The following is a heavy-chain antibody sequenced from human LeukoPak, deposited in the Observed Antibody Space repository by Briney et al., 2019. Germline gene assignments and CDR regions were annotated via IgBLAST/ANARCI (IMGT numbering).Heavy chain of an antibody. V-gene: IGHV4-34*01. D-gene: IGHD6-13*01. CDR1: GGSFSGYY. CDR2: INHSGST. Sequence: SETLSLTCAVYGGSFSGYYWSWIRQPPGKGLEWIGEINHSGSTNYNPSLKSRVTISVDTSKNQFSLKLSSVTAADTAVYYRARAIAAAGTNAFDIWGQGTMVTVSS. CDR3: ARAIAAAGTNAFDI. J-gene: IGHJ3*02.